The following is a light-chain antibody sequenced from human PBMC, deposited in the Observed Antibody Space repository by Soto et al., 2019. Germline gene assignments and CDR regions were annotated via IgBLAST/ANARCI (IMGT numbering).Light chain of an antibody. CDR1: HSVGSN. Sequence: VLTQSPTTLSMSPGERATLSCRASHSVGSNLAWYQQNPGQAPRLPIYGASTRATGVPARFSGSGSATQFTLTISSLQSEDFGFYYCQQYKQWPVAFGGGTKVEIK. CDR2: GAS. V-gene: IGKV3-15*01. CDR3: QQYKQWPVA. J-gene: IGKJ4*01.